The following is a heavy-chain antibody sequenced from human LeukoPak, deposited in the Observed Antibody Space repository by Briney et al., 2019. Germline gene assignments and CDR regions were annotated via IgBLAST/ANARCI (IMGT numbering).Heavy chain of an antibody. V-gene: IGHV4-4*07. CDR2: IYTSGST. Sequence: PSETLSLTCTVSGGSISSYYWSWIRQPAGKGLEWIGRIYTSGSTNYNSSLKSRVTMSVDTSKNQFSLKLSSVIAADTAVYYCARVFPEQLAFDYWGQGTLVTVSS. D-gene: IGHD6-6*01. CDR3: ARVFPEQLAFDY. CDR1: GGSISSYY. J-gene: IGHJ4*02.